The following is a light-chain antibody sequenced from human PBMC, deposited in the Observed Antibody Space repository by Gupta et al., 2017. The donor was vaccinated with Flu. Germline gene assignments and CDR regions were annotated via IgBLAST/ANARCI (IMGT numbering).Light chain of an antibody. CDR2: DKD. J-gene: IGLJ2*01. CDR3: NSPYNTYNNNSV. Sequence: QTVRITCKGVILRKYNARSSHQKPGPAPPIVISDKDIRPSAIPDRFSRSSSGTTASSTITAAQAADEAAYYCNSPYNTYNNNSVFGGGTKLTVL. CDR1: ILRKYN. V-gene: IGLV3-19*01.